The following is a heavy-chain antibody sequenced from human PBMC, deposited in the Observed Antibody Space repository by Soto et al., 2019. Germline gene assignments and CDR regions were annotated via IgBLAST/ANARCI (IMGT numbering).Heavy chain of an antibody. CDR3: TRYLDF. J-gene: IGHJ4*02. CDR2: INQDGSEK. V-gene: IGHV3-7*01. Sequence: TGGSLRLSCAASGFTFSTSWMDWVRQTPGKGLEWVANINQDGSEKNYVDSVKGRFTISRDNAKNSQFLQMSSLTAEDSGLYYCTRYLDFWGQGTLVTVSS. CDR1: GFTFSTSW.